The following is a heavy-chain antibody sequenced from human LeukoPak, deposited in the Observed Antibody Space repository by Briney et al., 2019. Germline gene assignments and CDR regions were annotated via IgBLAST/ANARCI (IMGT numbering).Heavy chain of an antibody. CDR3: AKGSTIFGVVYLDY. V-gene: IGHV3-23*01. J-gene: IGHJ4*02. D-gene: IGHD3-3*01. CDR2: ISGSGGST. CDR1: GFTFSSYA. Sequence: PGGSLRLSCAASGFTFSSYAMSWVRQAPGKGLEWVSAISGSGGSTYYADSVKGRFTISRDNSKNTLYLQMNSLRAEDTAVYYCAKGSTIFGVVYLDYWGQGTLVTVSS.